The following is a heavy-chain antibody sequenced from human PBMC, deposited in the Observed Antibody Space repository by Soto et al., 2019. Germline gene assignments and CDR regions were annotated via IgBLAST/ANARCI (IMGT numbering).Heavy chain of an antibody. D-gene: IGHD6-19*01. CDR1: GFTFDDYA. CDR2: ISWNSGSI. J-gene: IGHJ3*02. V-gene: IGHV3-9*01. Sequence: HPGGSLRLSCAASGFTFDDYAMHWVRQAPGEGLEWVSGISWNSGSIGYADSVKGRFTISRDNAKNSLYLQMNSLRAEDTALYYCAKVGGYSSGWYSQDAFDIWGQGTMVTVSS. CDR3: AKVGGYSSGWYSQDAFDI.